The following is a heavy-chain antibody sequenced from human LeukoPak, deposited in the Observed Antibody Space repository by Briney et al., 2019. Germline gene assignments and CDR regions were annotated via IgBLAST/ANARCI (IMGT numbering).Heavy chain of an antibody. CDR2: IWYDGSNK. V-gene: IGHV3-33*06. J-gene: IGHJ4*02. D-gene: IGHD2-21*02. CDR1: GFTFSSYG. CDR3: AKELGAYCGGDCYSGFDY. Sequence: GGSLGLSCAASGFTFSSYGMHWVRQAPGKGLEWVAVIWYDGSNKYYADSVKGRFTISRDNSKNTLYLQMSSLRAEDTAVYYCAKELGAYCGGDCYSGFDYWGQGTLVTVSS.